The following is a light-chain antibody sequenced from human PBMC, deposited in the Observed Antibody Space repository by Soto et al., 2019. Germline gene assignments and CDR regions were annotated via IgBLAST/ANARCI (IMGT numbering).Light chain of an antibody. Sequence: DIQMTQSSSSLSASVGDRVTITCRASQSMSNFLTWHQQKPGTAPKLLIYAASSMQSGVPARFSGSGSGTDFTLTISSLQPEDFATYYCQQSHSFPYTFGQGTKVEIK. CDR1: QSMSNF. CDR3: QQSHSFPYT. CDR2: AAS. J-gene: IGKJ2*01. V-gene: IGKV1-39*01.